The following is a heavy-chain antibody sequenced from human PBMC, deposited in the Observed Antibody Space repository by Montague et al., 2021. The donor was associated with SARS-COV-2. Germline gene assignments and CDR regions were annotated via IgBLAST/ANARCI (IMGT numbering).Heavy chain of an antibody. V-gene: IGHV4-39*01. CDR2: IYYSGST. J-gene: IGHJ4*02. D-gene: IGHD3-22*01. CDR3: ARHGKTRIGMMVVVRGYFDD. Sequence: SETLSLTCTVSGGSISSSSYYWGWIRQPPGKGLEWIGSIYYSGSTYYNPSLKSRVTISVDTSKNQFSLKLRSVTAADRAVYYCARHGKTRIGMMVVVRGYFDDGGQGTLVTVSS. CDR1: GGSISSSSYY.